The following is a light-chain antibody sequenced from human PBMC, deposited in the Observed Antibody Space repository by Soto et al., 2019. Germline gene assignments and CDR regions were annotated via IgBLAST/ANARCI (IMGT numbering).Light chain of an antibody. CDR1: QSVSSN. V-gene: IGKV3-20*01. CDR3: QQYGNSPIT. CDR2: GAS. J-gene: IGKJ5*01. Sequence: EILLTQSPATLPVSPGERATLSCRASQSVSSNLAWYQQKPGQAPRLLISGASSRATGIPDRFSGSGSGTDFTLTVSRLEPEDFALYYCQQYGNSPITFGQGTRLEIK.